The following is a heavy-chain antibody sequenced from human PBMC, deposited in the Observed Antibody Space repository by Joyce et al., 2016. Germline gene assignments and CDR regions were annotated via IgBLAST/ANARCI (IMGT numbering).Heavy chain of an antibody. D-gene: IGHD3-16*01. V-gene: IGHV3-30*18. Sequence: QVQLVESGGGVVQPGRSLRLSCAASGFTFSNYGMHWVRKAPGKGLEWVAVIANDGNKKYYADSVKGRFAISRDNSKNTLYLQMNSLRAEDTAVYYCAKRYDYVDYWGQGTLVTVSS. CDR1: GFTFSNYG. CDR2: IANDGNKK. J-gene: IGHJ4*02. CDR3: AKRYDYVDY.